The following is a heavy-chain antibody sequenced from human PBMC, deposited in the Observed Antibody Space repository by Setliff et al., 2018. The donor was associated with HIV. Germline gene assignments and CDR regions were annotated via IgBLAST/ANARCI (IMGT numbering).Heavy chain of an antibody. Sequence: SETLSLTCAVSGGSISSDNWWTWVRQPPGKGLEWIGEIYHSEYTNYNASLKSRVSMSVDKSKNQFSLKLTSVTAADTAVYYCTRGHCSGTNCYGVDYYGMDVWGQGTTVTVSS. CDR2: IYHSEYT. D-gene: IGHD2-2*01. J-gene: IGHJ6*02. V-gene: IGHV4-4*02. CDR3: TRGHCSGTNCYGVDYYGMDV. CDR1: GGSISSDNW.